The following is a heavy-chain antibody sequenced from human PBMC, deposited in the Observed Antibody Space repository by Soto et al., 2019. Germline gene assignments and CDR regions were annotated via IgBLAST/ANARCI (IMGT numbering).Heavy chain of an antibody. CDR1: GDSVSSNSVA. J-gene: IGHJ6*03. CDR3: ARVKGGPYYYYYMDV. Sequence: PSETLSLTCALSGDSVSSNSVAWNWIRQSPSRGFEWLGRTYYRSKWYSDYAVSVKSRITINPDTSKNQFSLQLNSVTPEDTAVYYCARVKGGPYYYYYMDVWGKGTTVTVSS. CDR2: TYYRSKWYS. V-gene: IGHV6-1*01. D-gene: IGHD3-16*01.